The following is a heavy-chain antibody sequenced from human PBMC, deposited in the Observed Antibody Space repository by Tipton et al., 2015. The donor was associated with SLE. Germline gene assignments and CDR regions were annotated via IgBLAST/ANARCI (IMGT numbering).Heavy chain of an antibody. CDR3: AKDWVIDY. J-gene: IGHJ4*02. CDR1: GFTFHSYE. V-gene: IGHV3-48*03. D-gene: IGHD3-16*01. CDR2: ITNTGDI. Sequence: GSLRLSCAASGFTFHSYEMHWVRQAPEKGLDWVASITNTGDINYADSVKGRFTVSRDNAKNSLFLQMTSLRADDTAIYYCAKDWVIDYWGQGTLVTVSP.